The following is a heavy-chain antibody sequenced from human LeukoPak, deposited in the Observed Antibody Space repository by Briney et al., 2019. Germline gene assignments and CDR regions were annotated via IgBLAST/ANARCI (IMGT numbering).Heavy chain of an antibody. V-gene: IGHV1-18*01. D-gene: IGHD5-12*01. CDR1: GYTFTSYG. Sequence: ASVKVSCKASGYTFTSYGITWVRQAPGQGLEWMGWISTYNGNTNYAQNLQGRVTMTTDTSTRTADMELRSLRSDDTAVYYCARGRGSTSRYWGQGTLVTVSS. J-gene: IGHJ4*02. CDR2: ISTYNGNT. CDR3: ARGRGSTSRY.